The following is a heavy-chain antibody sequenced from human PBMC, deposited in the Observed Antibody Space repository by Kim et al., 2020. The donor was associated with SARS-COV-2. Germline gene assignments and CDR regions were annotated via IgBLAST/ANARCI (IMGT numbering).Heavy chain of an antibody. Sequence: GGSLRLSCAASGFTFSNYAMNWVRQAPGKGLEWVSTISRSGDTTWDADSVKGRFTISRDNSKNTLYLQMNSLRAEDTAVYYCAKYVVVTARSMDVWGQGDTVTVSS. J-gene: IGHJ6*02. CDR2: ISRSGDTT. D-gene: IGHD2-21*02. CDR3: AKYVVVTARSMDV. CDR1: GFTFSNYA. V-gene: IGHV3-23*01.